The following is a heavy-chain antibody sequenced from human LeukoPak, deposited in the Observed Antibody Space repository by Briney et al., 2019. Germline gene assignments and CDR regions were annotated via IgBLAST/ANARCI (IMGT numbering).Heavy chain of an antibody. V-gene: IGHV3-9*01. CDR1: GFTFDDYA. Sequence: PGRSLRLSCAASGFTFDDYAMHWVRQAPGKGLEWVSGISWNSGSIGYVDSVKGRFTISRDNAKNSLYLQMNSLRAEDTALYYCAKPSRFGEFGYWGQGTLVTVSS. CDR2: ISWNSGSI. D-gene: IGHD3-10*01. CDR3: AKPSRFGEFGY. J-gene: IGHJ4*02.